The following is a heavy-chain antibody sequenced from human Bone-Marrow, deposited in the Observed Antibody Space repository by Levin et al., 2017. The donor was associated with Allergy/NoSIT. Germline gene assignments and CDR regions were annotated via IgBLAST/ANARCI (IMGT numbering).Heavy chain of an antibody. J-gene: IGHJ6*02. CDR3: ARDLVVSGSAFYYGMDV. D-gene: IGHD2-2*01. CDR1: GFSLSTYW. CDR2: IRQDGSEK. Sequence: GGSLRLSCTASGFSLSTYWMTWVRQAPGKGLEWVANIRQDGSEKYYEDSVKGRFTISRDNAKNSLYLQMNSLRAEDTGVYYCARDLVVSGSAFYYGMDVWGQGTTVTVSS. V-gene: IGHV3-7*01.